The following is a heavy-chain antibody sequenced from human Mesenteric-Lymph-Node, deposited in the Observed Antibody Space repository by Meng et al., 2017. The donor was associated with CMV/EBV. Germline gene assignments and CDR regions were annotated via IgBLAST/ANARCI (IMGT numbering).Heavy chain of an antibody. CDR3: ARDSEVPPRPYYYYGMDV. CDR1: GFTLTDHF. Sequence: GESLKISCAASGFTLTDHFMTWIRQTPGKGLEWVANIKQDGSEKYYVDSVKGRFTISRDNAKNSLYLQMNSLRAEDTAVYYCARDSEVPPRPYYYYGMDVWGQGTTVTVSS. CDR2: IKQDGSEK. D-gene: IGHD4/OR15-4a*01. J-gene: IGHJ6*02. V-gene: IGHV3-7*01.